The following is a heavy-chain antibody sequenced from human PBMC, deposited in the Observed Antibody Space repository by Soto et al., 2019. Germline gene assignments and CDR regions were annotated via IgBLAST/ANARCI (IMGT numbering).Heavy chain of an antibody. CDR3: VRGGYVHAFDY. V-gene: IGHV4-59*01. CDR1: GGSISYYY. Sequence: KASKTLSLTCTVSGGSISYYYWGWIRQPPGKGLEWIGNIYYSGNNHYNPSLKSRVTISVDTSMSQFSLNLDSVTAVDSAVYYCVRGGYVHAFDYWGQGALVTVSS. CDR2: IYYSGNN. J-gene: IGHJ4*02. D-gene: IGHD5-12*01.